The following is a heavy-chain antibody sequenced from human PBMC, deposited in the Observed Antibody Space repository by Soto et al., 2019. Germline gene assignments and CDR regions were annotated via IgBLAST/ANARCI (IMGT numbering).Heavy chain of an antibody. D-gene: IGHD7-27*01. J-gene: IGHJ4*02. CDR1: GGSISTVDYW. V-gene: IGHV4-30-4*01. CDR2: IYDGGRT. Sequence: QVQLQESGPGLVKPSQTLSLTCTVSGGSISTVDYWWSWIRQSPDMGLEWIGHIYDGGRTYNNPSLESLLTLAVDTSKSQLSLTLSSGSAADPAVYCCARGPSGDKVDSWGQGTLVTVSS. CDR3: ARGPSGDKVDS.